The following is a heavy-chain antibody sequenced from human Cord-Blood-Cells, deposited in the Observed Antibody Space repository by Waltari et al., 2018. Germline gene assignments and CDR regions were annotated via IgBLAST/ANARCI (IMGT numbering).Heavy chain of an antibody. D-gene: IGHD1-7*01. J-gene: IGHJ4*02. CDR2: SNPNSGGT. V-gene: IGHV1-2*02. CDR3: ARVSELPFDY. CDR1: DYTSTCDS. Sequence: QVQLVQSGAEVKKPGASVKVSCKASDYTSTCDSMTRVRQAPGQGLEWMGWSNPNSGGTNYAQKFQGRVTMTRDTSISTAYMELSRLRSDDTAVYYCARVSELPFDYWGQGTLVTVSS.